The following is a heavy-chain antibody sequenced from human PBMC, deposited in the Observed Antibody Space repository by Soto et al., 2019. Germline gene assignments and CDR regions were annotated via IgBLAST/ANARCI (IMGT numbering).Heavy chain of an antibody. V-gene: IGHV4-59*01. Sequence: QVQLQESGPGLVKPSETLSLTCTVSGGSISSYYWSWIRQPPGKGLEWIGYIYYSGSTNYNPSLKRRVTISVDTSKNQFSLKLSSVTAADTAVYYCARDYGDYPGYFDLWGRGTLVTVSS. CDR3: ARDYGDYPGYFDL. D-gene: IGHD4-17*01. CDR2: IYYSGST. CDR1: GGSISSYY. J-gene: IGHJ2*01.